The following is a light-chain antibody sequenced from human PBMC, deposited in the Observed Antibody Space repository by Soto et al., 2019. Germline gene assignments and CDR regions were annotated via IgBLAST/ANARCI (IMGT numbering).Light chain of an antibody. Sequence: EIVMTQSPATLSVSPGDRATLSCRASQSVSSNLAWYQQKPGQAPRLLIYGASTRATGIPARFSGSGSGTEFTLTISSLQSEDFAVYYCQQYNNWPPEGPITVGQGTRLEIK. CDR1: QSVSSN. V-gene: IGKV3D-15*01. CDR2: GAS. CDR3: QQYNNWPPEGPIT. J-gene: IGKJ5*01.